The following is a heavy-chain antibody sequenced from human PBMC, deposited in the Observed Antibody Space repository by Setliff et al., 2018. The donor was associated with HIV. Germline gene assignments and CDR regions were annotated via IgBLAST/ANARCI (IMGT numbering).Heavy chain of an antibody. V-gene: IGHV3-48*03. J-gene: IGHJ4*02. Sequence: PGGSLRLSCAASGLIFSSYEMNWVRQAPGKGLEWISFIGGHGSIIHYADSVKGRCTISRDNAKNSVYLQMHSLRVEETAVYYCARDMDYYFDYWGQGTLVTVSS. D-gene: IGHD3-10*01. CDR2: IGGHGSII. CDR3: ARDMDYYFDY. CDR1: GLIFSSYE.